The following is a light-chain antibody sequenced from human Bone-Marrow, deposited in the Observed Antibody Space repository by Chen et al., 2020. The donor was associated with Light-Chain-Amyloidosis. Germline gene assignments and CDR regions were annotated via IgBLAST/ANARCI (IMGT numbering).Light chain of an antibody. J-gene: IGLJ3*02. CDR2: LNG. CDR3: AAWDDSLAGWV. Sequence: QSVLTQPPSASGTPGQRVTNSCSGSSSNIGRNYVYWYQQLPGTAPKLLIFLNGQRPSGVPDRFSGSKSGTSGSLAIRGLQSDDEADFFCAAWDDSLAGWVFGGGTKLTVL. V-gene: IGLV1-47*01. CDR1: SSNIGRNY.